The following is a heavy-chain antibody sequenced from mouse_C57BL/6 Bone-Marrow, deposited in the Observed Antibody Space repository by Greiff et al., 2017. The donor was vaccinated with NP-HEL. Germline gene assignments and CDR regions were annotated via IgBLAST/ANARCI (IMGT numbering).Heavy chain of an antibody. V-gene: IGHV1-55*01. D-gene: IGHD1-1*01. CDR3: ARSPPYYYGSSYVGDD. J-gene: IGHJ2*01. CDR2: IYPGSGST. Sequence: QVQLQQPGAELVKPGASVKMSCKASGYTFTSYWITWVKQRPGQGLEWIGDIYPGSGSTNYNEKFKSKATLTVDTSSSTAYMQLSSLTSEDSAVYYCARSPPYYYGSSYVGDDWGQGTTLTVSS. CDR1: GYTFTSYW.